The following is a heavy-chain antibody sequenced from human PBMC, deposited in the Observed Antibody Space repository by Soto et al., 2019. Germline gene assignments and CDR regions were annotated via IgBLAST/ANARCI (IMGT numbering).Heavy chain of an antibody. CDR3: ARVAFSYFGMDV. CDR1: GGAISSYY. J-gene: IGHJ6*02. CDR2: VFSSGGT. Sequence: KFWATLFLTCRVPGGAISSYYWSWVRQAAGKGLEWIGRVFSSGGTNYTASLKSRVTMSIDTSKNEVSLTLRSVTAADTAVYYCARVAFSYFGMDVWGPGTTLTVSS. V-gene: IGHV4-4*07. D-gene: IGHD3-3*02.